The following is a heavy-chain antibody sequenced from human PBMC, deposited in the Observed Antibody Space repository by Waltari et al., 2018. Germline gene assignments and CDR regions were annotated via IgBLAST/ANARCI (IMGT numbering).Heavy chain of an antibody. CDR3: ARDLRYWRYFDL. J-gene: IGHJ2*01. CDR1: GGSISSGSYY. D-gene: IGHD1-20*01. CDR2: IYTSGST. Sequence: QVQLQESGPGLVKPSQTLPLTCTVSGGSISSGSYYWSWIRQPAGKGLEWIGRIYTSGSTNYNPSLKSRVTISVDTSKNQFSLKLSSVTAADTAVYYCARDLRYWRYFDLWGRGTLVTVSS. V-gene: IGHV4-61*02.